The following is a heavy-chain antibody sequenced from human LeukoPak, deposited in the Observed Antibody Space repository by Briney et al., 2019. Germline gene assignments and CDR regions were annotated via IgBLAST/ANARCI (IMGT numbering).Heavy chain of an antibody. CDR2: ISYDGSNK. V-gene: IGHV3-30*01. D-gene: IGHD4-17*01. CDR1: GFTFSSYA. J-gene: IGHJ2*01. Sequence: GRSLRLSCAASGFTFSSYAMHWVRQAPGKGLEWVAVISYDGSNKYYADSVKGRFTISRDNSKNTPYLQMNSLRAEDTAVYYCARDGRWGDYGDYVAHWYFDLWGRGTLVTVSS. CDR3: ARDGRWGDYGDYVAHWYFDL.